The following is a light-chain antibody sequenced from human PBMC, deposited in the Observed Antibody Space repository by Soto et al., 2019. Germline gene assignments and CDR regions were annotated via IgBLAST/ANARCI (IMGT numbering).Light chain of an antibody. CDR3: QQYNRYPLT. CDR1: QSISSW. Sequence: DIQMTQSPSTLSASVGDRVTITCRASQSISSWLAWYQQKPGKAPNLLIYKASSLESGVPSRFSGSGSGTEFTLTISSLQADGFATYYCQQYNRYPLTFGGGTKVEIK. CDR2: KAS. J-gene: IGKJ4*01. V-gene: IGKV1-5*03.